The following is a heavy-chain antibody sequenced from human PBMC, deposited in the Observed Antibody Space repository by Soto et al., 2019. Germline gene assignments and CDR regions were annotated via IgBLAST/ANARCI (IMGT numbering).Heavy chain of an antibody. J-gene: IGHJ4*02. CDR2: IIPIFGTA. V-gene: IGHV1-69*06. CDR3: ARARGYYYDSSGYSFDY. Sequence: SSEGSWQDPAGSVRIYASSWVRHAPGHGLEWMGGIIPIFGTANYAQKFQGRVTITADKSTSTAYMELSSLRSEDTAVYYCARARGYYYDSSGYSFDYWGQGILVTVSS. D-gene: IGHD3-22*01. CDR1: AGSVRIYA.